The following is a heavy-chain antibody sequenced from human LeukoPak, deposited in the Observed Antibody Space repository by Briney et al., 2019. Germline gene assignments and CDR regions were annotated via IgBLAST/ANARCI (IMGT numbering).Heavy chain of an antibody. V-gene: IGHV4-39*01. Sequence: SETLSLTCTVSGGSISSSSYYWGWIRQPPGKGLEWIGSIYYSGCTYYNPSRKSRFTISVDTSKNQSSLKLSSVTAADTAVYYCARLARGSGYSYGYEFDYWGQGTLVTVSS. J-gene: IGHJ4*02. CDR1: GGSISSSSYY. CDR3: ARLARGSGYSYGYEFDY. D-gene: IGHD5-18*01. CDR2: IYYSGCT.